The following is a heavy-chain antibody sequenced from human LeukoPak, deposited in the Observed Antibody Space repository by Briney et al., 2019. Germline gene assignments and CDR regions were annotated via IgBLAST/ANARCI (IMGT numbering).Heavy chain of an antibody. CDR1: GGSISSYY. CDR3: ARSEYSSSSIDFDY. V-gene: IGHV4-59*12. Sequence: SETLSLTCTVSGGSISSYYWSWIRQPPGKGLEWIAYISDIGSINYNPSLKSRVTISLDTSKNQFSLKLSSVTAADTAVYYCARSEYSSSSIDFDYWGQGTLVTVSS. D-gene: IGHD6-6*01. J-gene: IGHJ4*02. CDR2: ISDIGSI.